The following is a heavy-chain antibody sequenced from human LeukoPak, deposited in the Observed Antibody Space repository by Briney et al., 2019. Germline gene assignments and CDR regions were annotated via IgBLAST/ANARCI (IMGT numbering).Heavy chain of an antibody. Sequence: PSATLSLACAVYGGFFSGGCWSWIRLPRGEGLGWPGETKNSGSTNYHTSRKSRVTISVDTSKNQFPLKRSPGTAADTAMYYCARGGPGKTSARPYFDYWGQGTLVNGSS. V-gene: IGHV4-34*01. CDR3: ARGGPGKTSARPYFDY. CDR1: GGFFSGGC. J-gene: IGHJ4*02. D-gene: IGHD6-25*01. CDR2: TKNSGST.